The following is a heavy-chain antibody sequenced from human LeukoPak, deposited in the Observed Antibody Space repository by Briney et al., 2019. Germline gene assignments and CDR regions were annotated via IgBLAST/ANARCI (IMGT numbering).Heavy chain of an antibody. J-gene: IGHJ4*02. CDR1: GFTFSGYS. D-gene: IGHD3-22*01. CDR3: ARGPIDYYYDSSGYDY. CDR2: ISSSSSYI. Sequence: PGGSLRLSCAASGFTFSGYSMNWVRQAPGKGLEWVSSISSSSSYIYYADSVKGRFTISRDNAKNSLYLQMNSLRAEDTAVYYCARGPIDYYYDSSGYDYWGQGTLVTVSS. V-gene: IGHV3-21*01.